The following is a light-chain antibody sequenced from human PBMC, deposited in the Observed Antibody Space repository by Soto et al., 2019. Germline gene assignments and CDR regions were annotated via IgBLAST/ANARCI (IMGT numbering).Light chain of an antibody. V-gene: IGLV2-8*01. Sequence: QSALTQPPSASGSPGHSVTISCTGTSSDIGGYNYVSWYQQHPGKAPKLMIYEVTKRPSGVPDRFSGSKSGNTASLTVSGLQAEDEADYYCSSYAGYNNFVLLGGGTKLTVL. CDR1: SSDIGGYNY. J-gene: IGLJ2*01. CDR3: SSYAGYNNFVL. CDR2: EVT.